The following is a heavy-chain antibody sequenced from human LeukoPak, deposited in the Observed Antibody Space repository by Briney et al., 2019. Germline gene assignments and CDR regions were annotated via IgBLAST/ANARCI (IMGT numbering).Heavy chain of an antibody. Sequence: GGSLRLSCAASGFTFSDYEMNWVRQAPGKGLEWVSYISSSGSTIYYADSVKGCFTISRDNAKNSLYLQINSLRAEDTAVYYCARLRGGYRLYWGQGTLVTVSS. J-gene: IGHJ4*02. CDR1: GFTFSDYE. V-gene: IGHV3-48*03. CDR2: ISSSGSTI. D-gene: IGHD5-24*01. CDR3: ARLRGGYRLY.